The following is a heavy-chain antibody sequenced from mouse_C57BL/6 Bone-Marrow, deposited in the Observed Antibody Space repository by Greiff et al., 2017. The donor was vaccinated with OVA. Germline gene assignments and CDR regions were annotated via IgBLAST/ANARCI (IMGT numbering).Heavy chain of an antibody. D-gene: IGHD1-1*01. CDR2: ISNGGGST. Sequence: EVQVVESGGGLVQPGGSLKLSCAASGFTFSVYYMYWVRQTPEKRLEWVAYISNGGGSTYYPDTVKGRFTISRDNAKNTLYLQMSRLKSEDTAMYYCARQTTVVGSWYFDVWGTGTTVTVSS. J-gene: IGHJ1*03. CDR1: GFTFSVYY. V-gene: IGHV5-12*01. CDR3: ARQTTVVGSWYFDV.